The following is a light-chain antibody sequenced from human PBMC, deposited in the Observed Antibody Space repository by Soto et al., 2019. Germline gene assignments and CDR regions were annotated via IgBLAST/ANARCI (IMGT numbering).Light chain of an antibody. CDR1: QTVDSTF. V-gene: IGKV3-20*01. J-gene: IGKJ1*01. Sequence: EIVLTQSPGSLSLSPRERATLSCRASQTVDSTFFAWYQKKPGQAPRLLIYGASKRATDIPDRFSGSGSGTYFTLTISRLEPEDFSLYYCQQYMSSVTFGQGTKVEIK. CDR3: QQYMSSVT. CDR2: GAS.